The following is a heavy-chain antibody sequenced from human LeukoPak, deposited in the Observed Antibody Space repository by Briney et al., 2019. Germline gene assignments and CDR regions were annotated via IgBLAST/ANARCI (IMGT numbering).Heavy chain of an antibody. Sequence: GGSLRLSCAASGFTFSSYWMHWVRQAPGKGLVWVSRINTHGSSTNYADSVKGRFTISRDNSKNTLYLQMNSLRAEDTAVYYCAKDGGGNSGGDFDYWGQGTLVTVSS. CDR1: GFTFSSYW. CDR2: INTHGSST. CDR3: AKDGGGNSGGDFDY. V-gene: IGHV3-74*01. J-gene: IGHJ4*02. D-gene: IGHD4-23*01.